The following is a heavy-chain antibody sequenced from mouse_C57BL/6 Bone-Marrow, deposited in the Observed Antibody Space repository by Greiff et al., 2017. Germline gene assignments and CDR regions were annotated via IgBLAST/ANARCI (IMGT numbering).Heavy chain of an antibody. CDR2: IYPGSGST. V-gene: IGHV1-55*01. D-gene: IGHD1-1*01. J-gene: IGHJ4*01. CDR1: GYTFTSYW. CDR3: ANYGSSYSAMDY. Sequence: VQLQQPGAELVKPGASVKMSCKASGYTFTSYWITWVKQRPGQGLEWIGDIYPGSGSTNYNEKFKSKATLTVDTSSSTAYMQLSSLTSEDSAVYYCANYGSSYSAMDYWGQGTSVTVSS.